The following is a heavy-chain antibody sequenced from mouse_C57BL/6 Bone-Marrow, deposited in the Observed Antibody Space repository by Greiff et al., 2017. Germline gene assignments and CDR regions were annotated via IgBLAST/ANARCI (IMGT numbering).Heavy chain of an antibody. V-gene: IGHV5-12*01. J-gene: IGHJ4*01. Sequence: EVMLVESGGGLVQPGGSLKLSCAASGFTFSDYYMYWVRQTPEKRLEWVAYISNGGGSTYYPDTVTGRFTISRDNAKNTLYLQMSRLKSEDTAMYYCARLYSNYAYYAMDYWGQGTSVTVSS. CDR2: ISNGGGST. CDR1: GFTFSDYY. CDR3: ARLYSNYAYYAMDY. D-gene: IGHD2-5*01.